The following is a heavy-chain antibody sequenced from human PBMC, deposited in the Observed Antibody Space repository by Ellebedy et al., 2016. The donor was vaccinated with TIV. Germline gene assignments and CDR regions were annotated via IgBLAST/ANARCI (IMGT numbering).Heavy chain of an antibody. CDR1: GGSISPYY. CDR3: ACPGGSYHHLDY. V-gene: IGHV4-59*01. D-gene: IGHD1-26*01. J-gene: IGHJ4*02. Sequence: MPSETLSLTCTVSGGSISPYYWSWIWQPPGKGLEWIGYISYSGSINYNPSLMSRVTISVDTSKNQFSLKLTSVTAADTAVYYCACPGGSYHHLDYWGQGTLVTVSS. CDR2: ISYSGSI.